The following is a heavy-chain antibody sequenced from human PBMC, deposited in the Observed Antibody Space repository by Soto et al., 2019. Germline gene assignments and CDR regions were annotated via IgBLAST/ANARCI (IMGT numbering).Heavy chain of an antibody. J-gene: IGHJ6*02. D-gene: IGHD3-3*01. CDR3: TTLSITIFGVVLMDV. CDR1: CFTFSNAR. CDR2: IKSKTDGGTT. V-gene: IGHV3-15*07. Sequence: SLRLSCAASCFTFSNARMNWVRPAPGKGLEWVGRIKSKTDGGTTDYAAPVKGRFTISRDDSKNTLYLQMNSLKTEDTAVYYCTTLSITIFGVVLMDVWGQGTTVTVSS.